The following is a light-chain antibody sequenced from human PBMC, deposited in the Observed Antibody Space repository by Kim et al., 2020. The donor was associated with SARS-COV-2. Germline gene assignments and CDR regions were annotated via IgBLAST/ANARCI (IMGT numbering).Light chain of an antibody. CDR2: TNN. CDR1: GSNLGSNT. J-gene: IGLJ2*01. V-gene: IGLV1-44*01. CDR3: ASWDDSLRGVV. Sequence: QSVLTQPPSASGTPGQTVKIFCSGSGSNLGSNTVSWYRHLPGTAPKLLIYTNNRRPSGVPDRFSASKSAISASLAISGLQSEDESDYYCASWDDSLRGVVFGGGTQLTVL.